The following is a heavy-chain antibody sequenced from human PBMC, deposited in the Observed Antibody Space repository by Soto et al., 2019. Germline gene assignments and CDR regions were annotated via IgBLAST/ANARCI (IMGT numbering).Heavy chain of an antibody. V-gene: IGHV5-10-1*01. CDR3: ARQIYDSDTGPNFQYYFDS. Sequence: GESLKISFKGSGYSFAGYLITWVRQKPGKGLEWMGRIDPSDSQTYYSPSFRGHVTISVTKSITTVFLQWSSLRASDTAMYYCARQIYDSDTGPNFQYYFDSWGQGTPVTVSS. CDR1: GYSFAGYL. D-gene: IGHD3-22*01. CDR2: IDPSDSQT. J-gene: IGHJ4*02.